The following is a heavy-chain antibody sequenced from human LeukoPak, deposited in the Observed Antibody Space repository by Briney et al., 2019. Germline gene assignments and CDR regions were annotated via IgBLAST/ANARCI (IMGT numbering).Heavy chain of an antibody. Sequence: SQTLSLTCTVSGGSISSGSYYWSWIRQPAGKGLEWIGRIYTSGSTNYSPSLKSRVTISVDTSKNQFSLKLSSVTAADTAVYYCAQERIFGVVIRWFDPWGQGTLVTVSS. CDR2: IYTSGST. CDR1: GGSISSGSYY. CDR3: AQERIFGVVIRWFDP. V-gene: IGHV4-61*02. D-gene: IGHD3-3*01. J-gene: IGHJ5*02.